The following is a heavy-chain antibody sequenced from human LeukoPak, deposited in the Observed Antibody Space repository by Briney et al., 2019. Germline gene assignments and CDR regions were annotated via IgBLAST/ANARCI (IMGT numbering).Heavy chain of an antibody. D-gene: IGHD2-2*01. V-gene: IGHV3-74*01. CDR1: GFTFSSYW. Sequence: GGSLRLSCAASGFTFSSYWMHWVRQAPGKGLVWVSRIHSDGTTTSYADSVKGRFTISRDSAKNTLFLQMDSLRADDTAVYYCARAKGCSSTSCYSYYFDYWGQGTLVTVSS. J-gene: IGHJ4*02. CDR3: ARAKGCSSTSCYSYYFDY. CDR2: IHSDGTTT.